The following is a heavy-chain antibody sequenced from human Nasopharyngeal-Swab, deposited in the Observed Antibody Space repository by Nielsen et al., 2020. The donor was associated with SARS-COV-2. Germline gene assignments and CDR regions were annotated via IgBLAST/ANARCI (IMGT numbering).Heavy chain of an antibody. CDR1: GGSISSYY. J-gene: IGHJ6*02. Sequence: SETLSLTCTVSGGSISSYYWSWIRQPPGKGLEWIGYIYYSGSTNYNPSLKSRVTISVDTSKNQFSLKLSSVTAADTAVYYCARRVVELREGPPWYYYGMDVWGQGTTVTVSS. D-gene: IGHD1-7*01. CDR2: IYYSGST. V-gene: IGHV4-59*08. CDR3: ARRVVELREGPPWYYYGMDV.